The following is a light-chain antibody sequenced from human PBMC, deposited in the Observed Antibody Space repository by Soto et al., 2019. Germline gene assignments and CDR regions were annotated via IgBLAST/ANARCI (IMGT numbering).Light chain of an antibody. V-gene: IGLV2-14*01. CDR1: SSDGGGYNY. J-gene: IGLJ1*01. CDR3: SSYTSSSTLGYV. CDR2: EVS. Sequence: QSALTQPASASGSPGQSITISCTGTSSDGGGYNYVSWYQQHPGKAPKLMIYEVSNRPSGVSNRFSGSKSGNTASLTISGLQAEDEADYYCSSYTSSSTLGYVFGTGTKVTVL.